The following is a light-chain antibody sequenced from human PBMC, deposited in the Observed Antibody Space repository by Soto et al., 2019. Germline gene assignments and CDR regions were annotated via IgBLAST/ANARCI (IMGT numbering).Light chain of an antibody. V-gene: IGKV3-20*01. CDR2: GAS. CDR3: HQYYSSPTT. CDR1: QTVSSGF. Sequence: EIVLTQSPGTLSVSPGERATVSCRASQTVSSGFLAWYQQKVGQAPRLLIYGASTRATGIPDRFSGSGSGTDFTLTIDRLEPEDFEVYYCHQYYSSPTTFGGGTKVDIK. J-gene: IGKJ4*01.